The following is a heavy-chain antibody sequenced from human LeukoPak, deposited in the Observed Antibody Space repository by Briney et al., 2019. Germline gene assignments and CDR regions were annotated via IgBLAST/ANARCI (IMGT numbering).Heavy chain of an antibody. CDR1: GFTFSSYS. V-gene: IGHV3-48*01. CDR2: ISSSSSTI. CDR3: AREYCGGDCYSFYYGMDV. J-gene: IGHJ6*02. D-gene: IGHD2-21*02. Sequence: GGSLRLSCAASGFTFSSYSMNWVRQAPGKGLEWVSYISSSSSTIYYADSVKGRFTISRDNAKNSLYLQMNSLRAEDTAVYYCAREYCGGDCYSFYYGMDVWGQGTTVTVSS.